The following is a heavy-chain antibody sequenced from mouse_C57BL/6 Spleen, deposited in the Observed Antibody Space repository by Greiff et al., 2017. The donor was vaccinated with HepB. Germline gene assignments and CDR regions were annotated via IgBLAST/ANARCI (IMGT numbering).Heavy chain of an antibody. V-gene: IGHV5-4*03. CDR2: ISDGGSYT. CDR3: ARGDYDYEFAY. J-gene: IGHJ3*01. D-gene: IGHD2-4*01. CDR1: GFTFSSYA. Sequence: DVMLVESGGGLVKPGGSLKLSCAASGFTFSSYAMSWVRQTPEKRLAWVATISDGGSYTYYPDNVKGRFNISRDNAKNNLYLQMSHLKSEDTAMYYCARGDYDYEFAYWGQGTLVTVSA.